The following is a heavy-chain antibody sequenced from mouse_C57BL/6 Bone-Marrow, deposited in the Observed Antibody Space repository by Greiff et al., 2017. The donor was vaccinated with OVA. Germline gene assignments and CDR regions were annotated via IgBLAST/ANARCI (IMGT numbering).Heavy chain of an antibody. Sequence: EVKVVESGGGLVKPGGSLKLSCAASGFTFSSYAMSWVRQTPEKRLEWVATISDGGSYTYYPDNVKGRFTISIDTAKNNLYLQMSHLKAEDTAMYYCASPYYSNYPAWFAYWGQGTLVTVSA. CDR3: ASPYYSNYPAWFAY. D-gene: IGHD2-5*01. V-gene: IGHV5-4*03. J-gene: IGHJ3*01. CDR1: GFTFSSYA. CDR2: ISDGGSYT.